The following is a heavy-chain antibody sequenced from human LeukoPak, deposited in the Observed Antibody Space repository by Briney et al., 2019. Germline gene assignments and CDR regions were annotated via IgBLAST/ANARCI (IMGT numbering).Heavy chain of an antibody. V-gene: IGHV3-23*01. Sequence: GGSLRLSCAASGFTFSTYAMSWVRQAPGKGLEWVSTISGSGDRTYYADSVKGRFTISRDNSKNTLHLQMNSLRAENTAVYYCAKDSGAILGDYLGQGTLVTVSS. CDR2: ISGSGDRT. CDR1: GFTFSTYA. J-gene: IGHJ4*02. D-gene: IGHD2-8*02. CDR3: AKDSGAILGDY.